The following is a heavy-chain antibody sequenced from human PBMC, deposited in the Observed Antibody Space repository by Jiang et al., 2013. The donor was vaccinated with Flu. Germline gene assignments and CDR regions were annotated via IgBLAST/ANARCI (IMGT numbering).Heavy chain of an antibody. CDR3: ARDNSEQDLVWWFDP. Sequence: VQLVESGAEVKKPGASVKVSCKASGYTYTSNWMHWVRQAPGQGLEWMGVINPTGDIRLYAHKFQGRIIMTRDTSTSTDYMELSSLTSEDTAVYYCARDNSEQDLVWWFDPWAREPWSPSPQ. D-gene: IGHD6-13*01. V-gene: IGHV1-46*03. CDR1: GYTYTSNW. CDR2: INPTGDIR. J-gene: IGHJ5*02.